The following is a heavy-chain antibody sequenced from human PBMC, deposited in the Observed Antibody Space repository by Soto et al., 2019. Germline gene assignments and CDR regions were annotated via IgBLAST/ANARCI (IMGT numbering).Heavy chain of an antibody. Sequence: QVQLVESGGGVVQPGRSLRLSCAASGFSFSSYGMHWVRQAPGKGLEWVAVISFDEINKFYADSVRGRFTVSRDISKNTLYLQMNNLRAEDTAVYYCAKDYAATVARGMIANWFDPWGQGTLVTVSP. CDR1: GFSFSSYG. J-gene: IGHJ5*02. V-gene: IGHV3-30*18. CDR2: ISFDEINK. CDR3: AKDYAATVARGMIANWFDP. D-gene: IGHD3-10*01.